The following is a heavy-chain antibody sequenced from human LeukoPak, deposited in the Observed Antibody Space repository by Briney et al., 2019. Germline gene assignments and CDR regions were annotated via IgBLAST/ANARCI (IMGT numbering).Heavy chain of an antibody. D-gene: IGHD5-12*01. Sequence: PGGSLRLSCAASGFTFSTYWMSWVRQAPGKGLEWVTNIHPDGNEKYCVDSVKGRFTISRDNVKNSLYLQMNSLRVEDTAVYYCARGRGGYDLGYYYYYMDVWGKGTTVTVSS. CDR2: IHPDGNEK. CDR1: GFTFSTYW. CDR3: ARGRGGYDLGYYYYYMDV. J-gene: IGHJ6*03. V-gene: IGHV3-7*01.